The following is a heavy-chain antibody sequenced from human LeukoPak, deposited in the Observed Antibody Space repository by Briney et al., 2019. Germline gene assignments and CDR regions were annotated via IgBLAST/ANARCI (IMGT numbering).Heavy chain of an antibody. CDR3: ARDRGYCRGTTCYAYYFDS. Sequence: GGSLRLSCAASGFTFSRFWMSWVRQAPGKGLEWVANIRQDGSEIYYVDSVKGRFTISRDNAKNSLYLQMNSLRAEDTAVYYCARDRGYCRGTTCYAYYFDSWGQGTLVTVSS. D-gene: IGHD2-2*01. CDR2: IRQDGSEI. J-gene: IGHJ4*02. V-gene: IGHV3-7*01. CDR1: GFTFSRFW.